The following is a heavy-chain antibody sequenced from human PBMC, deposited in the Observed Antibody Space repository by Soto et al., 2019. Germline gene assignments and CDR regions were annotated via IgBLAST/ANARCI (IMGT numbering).Heavy chain of an antibody. CDR1: GYSFTSYW. CDR2: IYPGDSDT. V-gene: IGHV5-51*01. CDR3: ARHVVVPAATTNWFDP. Sequence: GGSLRLSCKGSGYSFTSYWIGWVRQMPGKGLEWMGIIYPGDSDTRYSPSFQGQVTISADKSISTAYLQWSSLKASDTAMYYCARHVVVPAATTNWFDPWGQGTLVTVSS. J-gene: IGHJ5*02. D-gene: IGHD2-2*01.